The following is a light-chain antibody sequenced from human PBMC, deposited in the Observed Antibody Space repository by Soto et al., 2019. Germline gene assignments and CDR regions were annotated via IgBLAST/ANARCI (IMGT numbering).Light chain of an antibody. V-gene: IGLV2-14*01. CDR3: TSYASTSTQV. Sequence: QSALTQPASVSGSPGQSIIISCTGTSSDVGGYDYVSWYQQHPGTAPRLIICEVTNRPSGVSSRFSGSKSGDTASLTISGLQAEDEAYYYCTSYASTSTQVFGTGTKLTVL. CDR1: SSDVGGYDY. J-gene: IGLJ1*01. CDR2: EVT.